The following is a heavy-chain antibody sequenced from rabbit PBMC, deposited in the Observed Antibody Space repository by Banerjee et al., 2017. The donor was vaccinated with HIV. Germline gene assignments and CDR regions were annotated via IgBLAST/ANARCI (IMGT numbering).Heavy chain of an antibody. J-gene: IGHJ4*01. V-gene: IGHV1S45*01. CDR3: ARDLAGVIGWNFNL. CDR1: GFSFSSTYW. Sequence: QEQLVESGGDLVKPEGSLTLTCTASGFSFSSTYWICWVRQAPGKGLEWIACIYGGSSGSTDYASWAKGRFTISKTSWTTVTLQMTSLTAADTATYFCARDLAGVIGWNFNLWGPGTLVTVS. D-gene: IGHD4-1*01. CDR2: IYGGSSGST.